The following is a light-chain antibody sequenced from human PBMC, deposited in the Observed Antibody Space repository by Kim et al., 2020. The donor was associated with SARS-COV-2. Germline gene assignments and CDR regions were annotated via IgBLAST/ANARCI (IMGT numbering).Light chain of an antibody. CDR1: SLRSYY. Sequence: SSELTQDPAVSVALGQTVKITCQGDSLRSYYASWYQQKPGQVPVLVIYGKNSRPSEIPDRFSGSSSGNTASLTITGTQAEDEADYYCKSRDNSGNHVVFG. J-gene: IGLJ3*02. CDR2: GKN. V-gene: IGLV3-19*01. CDR3: KSRDNSGNHVV.